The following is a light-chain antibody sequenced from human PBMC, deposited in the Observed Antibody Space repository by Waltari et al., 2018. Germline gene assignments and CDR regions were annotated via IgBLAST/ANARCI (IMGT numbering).Light chain of an antibody. V-gene: IGLV2-14*03. Sequence: QSALTQPASVSGSPGQSIPIPCTGTSCDVGGSNYVSWYQQHPGKAPKLMIYEVTNRPSGVSYRFSGSKSGNTASLTISGLQAEDEADYYCSSYSSSITPVFGGGTKLTVL. CDR1: SCDVGGSNY. J-gene: IGLJ2*01. CDR3: SSYSSSITPV. CDR2: EVT.